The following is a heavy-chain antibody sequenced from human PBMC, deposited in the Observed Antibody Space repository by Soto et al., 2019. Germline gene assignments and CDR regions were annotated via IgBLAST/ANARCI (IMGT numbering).Heavy chain of an antibody. CDR1: GFTFSNYG. CDR2: VTGNGIGT. V-gene: IGHV3-23*01. CDR3: AKERPSQPLGHFDY. D-gene: IGHD6-13*01. Sequence: PGGSLRLSCAGSGFTFSNYGMSWVRQAPGKGLEWVSSVTGNGIGTYYADSVRDRFTISRDNSKNTLYLQMNSLRPEDTATYYCAKERPSQPLGHFDYWGQGTLVTVSS. J-gene: IGHJ4*02.